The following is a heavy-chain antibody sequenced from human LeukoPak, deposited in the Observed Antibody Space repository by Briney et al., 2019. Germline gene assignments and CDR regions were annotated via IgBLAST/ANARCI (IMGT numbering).Heavy chain of an antibody. D-gene: IGHD1-7*01. CDR3: ERQRTNYFDY. J-gene: IGHJ4*02. CDR1: GYSFTSYW. CDR2: IYPGDSDT. Sequence: GESLKISCKGSGYSFTSYWIGWVRQMPGKGLEWVGIIYPGDSDTRYSPSFQGQVTVSADKSISTAYLQWSSLKASDTAMYYCERQRTNYFDYWGQGTLVTVSS. V-gene: IGHV5-51*01.